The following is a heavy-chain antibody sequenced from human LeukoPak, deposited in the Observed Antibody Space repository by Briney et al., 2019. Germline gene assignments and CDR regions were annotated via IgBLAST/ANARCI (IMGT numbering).Heavy chain of an antibody. J-gene: IGHJ4*02. CDR1: GGSISSSSYY. Sequence: SETLSLTCTVSGGSISSSSYYWGWIRQPPGKGRAWIGSMYYSGSTYYNPSLKSRVTISVDTSKNQFSLKLNSVTAADTAVYYCARRNYEYVWGSYRHGFYWGQGTLVTVSS. CDR3: ARRNYEYVWGSYRHGFY. V-gene: IGHV4-39*01. D-gene: IGHD3-16*02. CDR2: MYYSGST.